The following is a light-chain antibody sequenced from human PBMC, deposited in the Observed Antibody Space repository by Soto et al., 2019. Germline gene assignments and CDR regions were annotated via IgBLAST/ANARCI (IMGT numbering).Light chain of an antibody. CDR3: QHYSDWQPWT. CDR2: GAS. J-gene: IGKJ1*01. CDR1: QAVNSY. V-gene: IGKV3-15*01. Sequence: EVVMTQSPATLSVSPGERATLSCRASQAVNSYLAWYQQKPGQAPRLLIYGASTRASDVPARFFGSGSETEFTLTISSLQSEDFAVYYCQHYSDWQPWTFGPGTRVEIK.